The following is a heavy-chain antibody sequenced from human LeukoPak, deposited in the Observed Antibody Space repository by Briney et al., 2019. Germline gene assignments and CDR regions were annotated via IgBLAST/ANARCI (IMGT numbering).Heavy chain of an antibody. D-gene: IGHD1-26*01. J-gene: IGHJ4*02. V-gene: IGHV1-2*02. CDR2: INPNSGGT. CDR1: GGTFSSYA. CDR3: ARFRERVGFDY. Sequence: ASVKVSCKASGGTFSSYAISWVRQAPGQGLEWMGWINPNSGGTNYAQKFQGRVTMTRDTSISTAYTELSRLRSDDTAVYYCARFRERVGFDYWGQGTLVTVSS.